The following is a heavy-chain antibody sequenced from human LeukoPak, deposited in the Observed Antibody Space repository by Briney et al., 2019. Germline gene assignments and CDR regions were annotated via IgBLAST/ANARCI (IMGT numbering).Heavy chain of an antibody. V-gene: IGHV4-38-2*01. D-gene: IGHD4-17*01. Sequence: PSETLSLTCAVSGYSISSGYYWGWIRQPPGKGLEWIGSIYHSGSTHYNPSLKSRVTISVDTSKNQFSLKPSSVTAADTAVYYCARRYDYGDLNWFDPWGQGTLVTVSS. CDR1: GYSISSGYY. CDR3: ARRYDYGDLNWFDP. J-gene: IGHJ5*02. CDR2: IYHSGST.